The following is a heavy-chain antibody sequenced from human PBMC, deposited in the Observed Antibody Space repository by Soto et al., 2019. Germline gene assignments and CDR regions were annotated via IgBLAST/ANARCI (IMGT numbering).Heavy chain of an antibody. V-gene: IGHV3-23*01. CDR3: ARQLARYTVVVVAATPYDY. J-gene: IGHJ4*02. CDR1: GFTFSNNA. D-gene: IGHD2-15*01. CDR2: ISPSGGHI. Sequence: PGGSLRLSCAVSGFTFSNNAMSWVRQAPGQGLEWVSAISPSGGHIYYADSVKGRFTISRDNSKNTLYLQMHSLRAEDTAVYYCARQLARYTVVVVAATPYDYWGQGALVTVSS.